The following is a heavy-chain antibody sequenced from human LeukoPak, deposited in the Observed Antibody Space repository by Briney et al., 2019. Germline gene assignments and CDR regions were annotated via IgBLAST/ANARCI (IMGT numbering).Heavy chain of an antibody. J-gene: IGHJ4*02. CDR2: ISYDGSNK. V-gene: IGHV3-30-3*01. CDR1: GFTFSSYA. CDR3: ARHQAYDY. Sequence: GGSLRLSCAASGFTFSSYAMHWVRQAPGKGLEWVAVISYDGSNKYYADSVKGRFTISRDNSKNTLYLQMNSLRAEDTAVYYCARHQAYDYWGQGTLVTVSS.